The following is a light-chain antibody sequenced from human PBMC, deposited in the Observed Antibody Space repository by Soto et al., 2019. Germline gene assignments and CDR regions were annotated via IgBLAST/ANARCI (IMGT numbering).Light chain of an antibody. CDR2: DAS. Sequence: DIQMTQSPYTLSTSAGDRVTITCRASQSISGWLAWYQQKPGKAPKLLIYDASSLESGVPSRFSGSGSGTEFSLTITRLQPYDFATYYCQQYNSYSVNAFGPGTKLEIK. CDR1: QSISGW. CDR3: QQYNSYSVNA. J-gene: IGKJ2*01. V-gene: IGKV1-5*01.